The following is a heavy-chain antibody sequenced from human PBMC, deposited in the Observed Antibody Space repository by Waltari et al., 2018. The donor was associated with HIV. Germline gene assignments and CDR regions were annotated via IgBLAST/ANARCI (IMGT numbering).Heavy chain of an antibody. Sequence: EVRLVESGGGLVQPGGSLRLSCAASGFTFSSSWMTWVRQAPGEGLEWVANRKEDGGGIHYVDSVKGRFTISRDNAKNSLYLQMNSLRAEDTAVYYCARRQQLTDWGQGTLVTVSS. V-gene: IGHV3-7*01. CDR3: ARRQQLTD. J-gene: IGHJ4*02. CDR2: RKEDGGGI. CDR1: GFTFSSSW. D-gene: IGHD6-13*01.